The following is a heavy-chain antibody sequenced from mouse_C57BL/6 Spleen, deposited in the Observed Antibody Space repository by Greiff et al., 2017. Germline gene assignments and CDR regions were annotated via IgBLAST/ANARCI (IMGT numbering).Heavy chain of an antibody. Sequence: EVQGVESGGGLVQPGASLRLSCAASGFTFTDYYMSWVRQPPGKAPEWLALIRNKANGYTTEYTASVKGRFTISRYNSQNILYLQMNTLRAEDSATYYCVKAPADYYAMDYWGQGTSVTVSS. CDR2: IRNKANGYTT. J-gene: IGHJ4*01. V-gene: IGHV7-4*01. CDR1: GFTFTDYY. CDR3: VKAPADYYAMDY.